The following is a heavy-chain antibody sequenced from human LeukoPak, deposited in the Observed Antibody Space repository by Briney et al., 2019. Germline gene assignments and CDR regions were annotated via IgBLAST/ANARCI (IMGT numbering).Heavy chain of an antibody. V-gene: IGHV3-21*01. Sequence: SGGSLRLSCAASGFTFSIYSINWVRQAPGKGLEWVSFITGNSNYIYYADSVKGRFTISRQNAKKSLFLQMNSLRAEDTAVYYCARHRSGGSQDDAFDIWGQGTLVTVSS. CDR2: ITGNSNYI. CDR3: ARHRSGGSQDDAFDI. J-gene: IGHJ3*02. D-gene: IGHD2-15*01. CDR1: GFTFSIYS.